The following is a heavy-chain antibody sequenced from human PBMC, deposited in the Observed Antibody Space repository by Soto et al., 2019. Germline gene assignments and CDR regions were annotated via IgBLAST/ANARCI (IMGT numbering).Heavy chain of an antibody. V-gene: IGHV3-23*01. CDR2: LRRAGSAT. Sequence: DVQLLESGGGLVQPGGSLRLSCVASGFSFANHDMSWVRQVPGKGPEWVSSLRRAGSATYYVDSVRGRFTISRDSSKNTLFLQMNTLRVEDTAVYHCTKGSWLDVCGQGTMVTVSS. D-gene: IGHD3-10*01. J-gene: IGHJ3*01. CDR3: TKGSWLDV. CDR1: GFSFANHD.